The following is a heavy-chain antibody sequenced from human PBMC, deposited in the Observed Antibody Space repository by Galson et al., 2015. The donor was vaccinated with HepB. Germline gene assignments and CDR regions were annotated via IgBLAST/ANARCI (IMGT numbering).Heavy chain of an antibody. CDR2: ISGSGDST. J-gene: IGHJ4*02. V-gene: IGHV3-23*01. D-gene: IGHD1-20*01. Sequence: SLRLSCAPSGFTFSNYAMSWVRQAPGKGLEWVSSISGSGDSTYYAGSVKGRFTISRDNSKNMLYLQMRRLRAEDTAVYFCAKDPEYNWKSYAWNFWGQGTLVTVSS. CDR3: AKDPEYNWKSYAWNF. CDR1: GFTFSNYA.